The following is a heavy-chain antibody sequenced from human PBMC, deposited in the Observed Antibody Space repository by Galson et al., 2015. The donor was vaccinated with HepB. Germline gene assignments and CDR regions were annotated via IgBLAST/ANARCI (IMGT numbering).Heavy chain of an antibody. Sequence: SLRLSCAASGFTFSSYGMHWVRQAPGKGLEWVAVIWYDGSNKYYADSVKGRFTISRDTSKNTLYLQMNSLRTEDTAVYYCARDSLPASGRYVLFDYWGQATLVTVSS. D-gene: IGHD6-19*01. CDR2: IWYDGSNK. CDR3: ARDSLPASGRYVLFDY. V-gene: IGHV3-33*01. CDR1: GFTFSSYG. J-gene: IGHJ4*02.